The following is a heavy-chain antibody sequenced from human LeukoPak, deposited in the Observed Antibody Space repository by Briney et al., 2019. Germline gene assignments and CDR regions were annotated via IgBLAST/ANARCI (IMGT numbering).Heavy chain of an antibody. J-gene: IGHJ4*02. CDR3: ARDLSATWYSLAY. CDR2: IDWNGDAL. V-gene: IGHV3-20*04. Sequence: GGSLRLSCVGAGFSNADYGMLWVRQGPGKGLEWVAGIDWNGDALQYADSVKGRFTISRDNAKNSLYLQMNTLGPEDTAVYYCARDLSATWYSLAYWGQGTLVTVSS. D-gene: IGHD2-15*01. CDR1: GFSNADYG.